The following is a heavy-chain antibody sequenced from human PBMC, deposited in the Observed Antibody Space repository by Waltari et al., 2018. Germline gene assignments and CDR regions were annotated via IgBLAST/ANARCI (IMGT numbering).Heavy chain of an antibody. CDR1: GYSISSGYY. Sequence: QVQLQESGPGLVKPSETLSLTCTVSGYSISSGYYWGWIRQPPGKGLEWIGSIYHSGSTYYNPSLKSRVTISVDTSKNQFSLKLSSVTAADTAVYYCARALDGYNYFYFDYWGQGTLVTVSS. V-gene: IGHV4-38-2*02. J-gene: IGHJ4*02. D-gene: IGHD5-12*01. CDR3: ARALDGYNYFYFDY. CDR2: IYHSGST.